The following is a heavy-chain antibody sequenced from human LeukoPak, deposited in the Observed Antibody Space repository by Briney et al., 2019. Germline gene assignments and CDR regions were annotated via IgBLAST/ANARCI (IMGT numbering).Heavy chain of an antibody. J-gene: IGHJ3*02. CDR2: IRYNGNNQ. CDR3: ARGGGYFFIDAFDI. D-gene: IGHD3-22*01. CDR1: GFTFNNYG. Sequence: GGSLRLSCAASGFTFNNYGMHWVRQAPGKGLEWVAFIRYNGNNQYYADSVKGRFTISRDNSKNTLYLQMNSLKGDDTAVYYCARGGGYFFIDAFDIWGQGTMVTVSS. V-gene: IGHV3-30*02.